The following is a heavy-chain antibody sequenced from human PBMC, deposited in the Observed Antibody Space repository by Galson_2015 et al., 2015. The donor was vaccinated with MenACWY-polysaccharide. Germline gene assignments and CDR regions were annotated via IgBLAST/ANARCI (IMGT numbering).Heavy chain of an antibody. J-gene: IGHJ4*02. Sequence: SLRLSCAGSGFSFSNYWMSWVRQAPGKGLEWVANIKEDGGEKYYVDSVKGRFIVSRDNAKNSLYLQMNSLRDEETAVYSCARDDGRGFLPGGEYWGQGTLVTVSS. CDR3: ARDDGRGFLPGGEY. CDR2: IKEDGGEK. D-gene: IGHD3-3*01. CDR1: GFSFSNYW. V-gene: IGHV3-7*01.